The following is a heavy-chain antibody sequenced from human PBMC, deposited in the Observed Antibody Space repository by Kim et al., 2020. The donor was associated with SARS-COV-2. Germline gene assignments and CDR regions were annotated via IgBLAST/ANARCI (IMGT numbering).Heavy chain of an antibody. V-gene: IGHV5-51*01. Sequence: GESLKISCKGSGYSFTSYWIGWVRQMPGKGLEWMGIIYPGDSDTRYSPSFQGQVTISADKSISTAYLQWSSLKASDTAMYYCARRALLVRGVIAGWFDPWGQGTLVTVSS. D-gene: IGHD3-10*01. CDR3: ARRALLVRGVIAGWFDP. J-gene: IGHJ5*02. CDR1: GYSFTSYW. CDR2: IYPGDSDT.